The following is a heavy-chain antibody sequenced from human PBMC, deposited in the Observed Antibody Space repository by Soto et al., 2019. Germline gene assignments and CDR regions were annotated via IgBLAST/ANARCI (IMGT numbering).Heavy chain of an antibody. J-gene: IGHJ4*02. CDR2: VFWDDGE. CDR1: GFSLTTTGVG. Sequence: QITLRESGPSLVKPTETLTPTCTFSGFSLTTTGVGVGWIRQPPGKALEWLAVVFWDDGERYSPSLKSRVTIAKDTSKNQVVLTMTNMDPVDTATYYCTQIYGSGSWGWYFHSWGQGTLVTVSS. V-gene: IGHV2-5*02. CDR3: TQIYGSGSWGWYFHS. D-gene: IGHD1-26*01.